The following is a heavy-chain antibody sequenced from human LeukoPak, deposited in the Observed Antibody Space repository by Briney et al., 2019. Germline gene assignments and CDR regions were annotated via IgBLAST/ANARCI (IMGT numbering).Heavy chain of an antibody. D-gene: IGHD6-13*01. CDR3: ARDRVRQQLVGRKHYYYYMDV. J-gene: IGHJ6*03. V-gene: IGHV4-34*01. CDR1: GGSFSGYY. CDR2: INHSGST. Sequence: TSETLSLTCAVYGGSFSGYYWSWIRQPPGKGLEWIGEINHSGSTNYNPSLKSRVTISVDTSKNQFSLKLSSVTAADTAVYYCARDRVRQQLVGRKHYYYYMDVWGKGTTVTISS.